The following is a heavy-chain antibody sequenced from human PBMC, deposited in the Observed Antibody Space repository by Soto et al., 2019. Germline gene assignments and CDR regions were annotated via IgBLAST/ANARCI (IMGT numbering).Heavy chain of an antibody. CDR3: ATGYCSGGSCYYYYYGMDV. Sequence: QVQLVQSGAEVKKPGASVKVSCKVSGYTLTELSMHWVRQAPGKGLEWMGGFDPEDGETIYAQKFQGRVTMTEDTSTDTAYMELSSLRSEDTAVYYCATGYCSGGSCYYYYYGMDVWGQGTTVTVSS. CDR1: GYTLTELS. D-gene: IGHD2-15*01. CDR2: FDPEDGET. J-gene: IGHJ6*02. V-gene: IGHV1-24*01.